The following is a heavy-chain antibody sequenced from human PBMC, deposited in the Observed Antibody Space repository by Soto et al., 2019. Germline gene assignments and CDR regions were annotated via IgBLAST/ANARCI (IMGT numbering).Heavy chain of an antibody. D-gene: IGHD2-15*01. CDR3: AKRRGAGGHFDY. CDR1: GFTFSSYA. V-gene: IGHV3-23*01. J-gene: IGHJ4*02. CDR2: VSIGGST. Sequence: PGGSLRLSCAASGFTFSSYAMGWVRQGPGKGLEWVAVVSIGGSTHYADSVRGRFTISRDNSKNTRSLQMNSLTAEDTAVYFCAKRRGAGGHFDYWGQGALVTVSS.